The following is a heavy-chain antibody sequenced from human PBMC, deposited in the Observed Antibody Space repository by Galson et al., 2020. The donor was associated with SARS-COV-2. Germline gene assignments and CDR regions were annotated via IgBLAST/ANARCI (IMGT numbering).Heavy chain of an antibody. CDR1: GGSISNHNW. D-gene: IGHD6-13*01. Sequence: SETLSLTCAVSGGSISNHNWWSWVRQPPGKGLEWIGEIHHSGSTSYNPSLKSRVTISVDKSEDQFSLKLNSVTAADTAMYYCARLGPAAGAFYAFDIWGQGTMVTVSS. CDR2: IHHSGST. V-gene: IGHV4-4*02. J-gene: IGHJ3*02. CDR3: ARLGPAAGAFYAFDI.